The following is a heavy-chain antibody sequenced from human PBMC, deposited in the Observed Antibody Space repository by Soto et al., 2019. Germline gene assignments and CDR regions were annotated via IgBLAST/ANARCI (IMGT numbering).Heavy chain of an antibody. CDR1: GGSISSYY. J-gene: IGHJ6*02. CDR3: ARDPHITMVRGVIGVYGMDV. Sequence: SETLSLTCTVSGGSISSYYWSWIRQPAGKGLEWIGRIYTSGSTNYNPSLKSRVTMSVDTSKNQFSLKLSSVTAADTAVYYCARDPHITMVRGVIGVYGMDVWGQGTTVTVS. CDR2: IYTSGST. V-gene: IGHV4-4*07. D-gene: IGHD3-10*01.